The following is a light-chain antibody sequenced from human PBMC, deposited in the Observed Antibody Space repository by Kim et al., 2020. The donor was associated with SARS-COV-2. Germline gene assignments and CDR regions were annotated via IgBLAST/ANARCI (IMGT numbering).Light chain of an antibody. Sequence: SSELTQDPAVSVALGQTVRITCQGDSLRSYYASWYQQKPGQAPVLFIYGKNNRPSGIPDRFSGSSSGNTASLTITGAQAEDEADYYCNSRDSSGNHQVFG. CDR1: SLRSYY. CDR3: NSRDSSGNHQV. CDR2: GKN. J-gene: IGLJ1*01. V-gene: IGLV3-19*01.